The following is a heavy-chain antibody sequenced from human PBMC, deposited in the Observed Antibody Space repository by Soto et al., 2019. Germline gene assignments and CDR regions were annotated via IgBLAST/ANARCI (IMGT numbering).Heavy chain of an antibody. J-gene: IGHJ6*02. CDR1: GYTFTSYA. D-gene: IGHD1-20*01. CDR2: INAGNGNT. V-gene: IGHV1-3*01. CDR3: ARYGITGTPETDYYYYYGMDV. Sequence: GASVKVCCKASGYTFTSYAMHWVRQAPGQRLEWMGWINAGNGNTKYSQKFQGRVTITRDTSASTAYMELSSLRSEDTAVYYCARYGITGTPETDYYYYYGMDVWGQGTTVTVSS.